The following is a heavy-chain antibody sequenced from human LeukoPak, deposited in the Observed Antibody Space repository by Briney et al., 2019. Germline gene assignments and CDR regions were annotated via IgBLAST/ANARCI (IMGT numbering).Heavy chain of an antibody. Sequence: PSETLSLTCTVSGDSISSGDYYWSWIRQPPGKGLEWIGYIYYSGNTYYNPSLQSRVTISVDTSKNQFSLNLSSVTAADTAVFYCARGHDYFDYWGQGTLVTVSS. CDR3: ARGHDYFDY. J-gene: IGHJ4*02. CDR2: IYYSGNT. V-gene: IGHV4-30-4*08. CDR1: GDSISSGDYY.